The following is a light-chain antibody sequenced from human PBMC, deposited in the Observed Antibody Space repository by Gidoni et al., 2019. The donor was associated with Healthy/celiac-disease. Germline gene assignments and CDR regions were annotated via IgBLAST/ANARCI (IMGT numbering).Light chain of an antibody. CDR3: QQYYSTPLT. Sequence: DIVMTQSPDSLAVSLGERAPINCKSSQSVLYSSNNKNYLAWYQQKPGQPPKLLIYWASTRESGVPDRFSGSGSGTDFTLTISSLQAEDVAVYSCQQYYSTPLTFGGGTKVEIK. V-gene: IGKV4-1*01. CDR1: QSVLYSSNNKNY. CDR2: WAS. J-gene: IGKJ4*01.